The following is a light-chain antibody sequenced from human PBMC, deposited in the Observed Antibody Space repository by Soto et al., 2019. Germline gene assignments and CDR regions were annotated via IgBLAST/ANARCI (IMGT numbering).Light chain of an antibody. CDR1: QSVSSN. V-gene: IGKV3-15*01. CDR2: GAS. CDR3: QHYNNLPLT. J-gene: IGKJ4*01. Sequence: EIVLTQSPATLSVSPGERATLSCRASQSVSSNLAWYQQKPGHAPRLLIYGASTRAPGIPARFSGSWSGTEFTLTISSLQSEDFAVYYCQHYNNLPLTFGGGAKVEIK.